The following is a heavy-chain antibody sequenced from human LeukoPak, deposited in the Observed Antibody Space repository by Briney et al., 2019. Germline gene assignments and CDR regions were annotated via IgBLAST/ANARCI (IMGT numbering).Heavy chain of an antibody. CDR1: GFTFSDFY. CDR2: ISNRGTTI. J-gene: IGHJ4*02. CDR3: ARGEMATILSVLDY. D-gene: IGHD5-24*01. V-gene: IGHV3-11*01. Sequence: PGGSLRLSCAASGFTFSDFYMTWIRQAPGKGLEWVSYISNRGTTIHYADSVRGRFTISRDNAKKSLYLQMNGLRAEDTAVYYCARGEMATILSVLDYWGQGTLVTVSS.